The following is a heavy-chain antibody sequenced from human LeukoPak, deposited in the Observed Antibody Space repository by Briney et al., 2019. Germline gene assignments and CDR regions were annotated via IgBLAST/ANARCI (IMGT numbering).Heavy chain of an antibody. CDR3: ATSGYCTNGVCYPHYGMDV. Sequence: ASVKVSCKASGYTFTSYDINWVRQATGQGLEWMGWMDPNSGNTGYAQKFQGRVTMTRNTSISTAYMELSSLRSEDTAVYYCATSGYCTNGVCYPHYGMDVWGQGTTVTVSS. D-gene: IGHD2-8*01. V-gene: IGHV1-8*01. J-gene: IGHJ6*02. CDR1: GYTFTSYD. CDR2: MDPNSGNT.